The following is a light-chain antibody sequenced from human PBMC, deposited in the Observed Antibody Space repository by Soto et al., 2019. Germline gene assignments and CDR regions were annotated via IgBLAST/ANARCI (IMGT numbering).Light chain of an antibody. CDR1: QSVSSN. CDR2: DTS. V-gene: IGKV3-15*01. Sequence: EIVMTQSPATLSLSPGERATLSYRASQSVSSNLVWYLQKPGQAPRLLIYDTSTRATNVPARFSGSGSETEFTLTISGLQSEDFGIYYCHHYNNWPPRNTFGQGTKVDIK. CDR3: HHYNNWPPRNT. J-gene: IGKJ2*01.